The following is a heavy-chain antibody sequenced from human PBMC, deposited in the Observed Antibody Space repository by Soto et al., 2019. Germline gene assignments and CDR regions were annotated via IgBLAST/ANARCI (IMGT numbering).Heavy chain of an antibody. J-gene: IGHJ4*02. CDR2: ISAYNGNT. CDR3: ARTDIVLMVYAICDY. D-gene: IGHD2-8*01. Sequence: ASVKVSCKASGYTFTSYGISWVRQAPGQGLEWMGWISAYNGNTNYAQKLQGRVTMTTDTSTSTAYMELRSLRSDDTAVYYCARTDIVLMVYAICDYWGQGTLVTVSS. V-gene: IGHV1-18*01. CDR1: GYTFTSYG.